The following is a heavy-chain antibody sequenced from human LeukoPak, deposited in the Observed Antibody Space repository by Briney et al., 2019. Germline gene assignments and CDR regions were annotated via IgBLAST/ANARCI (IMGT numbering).Heavy chain of an antibody. J-gene: IGHJ4*02. D-gene: IGHD4-17*01. CDR1: GYTFTGYY. CDR3: AVLGNDDYVDWGVDY. V-gene: IGHV1-2*02. Sequence: ASVKVSCKASGYTFTGYYMHWVRQAPGQGLEWMGWINPNSGGTNYAQKFQGRVTMTRDTSISTAYMELSRLRSDDTAVYYCAVLGNDDYVDWGVDYWGQGTLVTISS. CDR2: INPNSGGT.